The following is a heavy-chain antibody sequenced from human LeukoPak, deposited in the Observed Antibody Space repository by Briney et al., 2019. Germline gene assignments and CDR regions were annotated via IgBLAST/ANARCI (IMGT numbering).Heavy chain of an antibody. Sequence: PSKTLSLSCAVYGGSLNDYYWSWIRQPPGKGLEWIGEINKSGSTSYNPSLKSRVTISADTSRNQFFLRLSPVSVADTAVYYCARERASNSYINWFDPWGQGALVTVSS. CDR1: GGSLNDYY. J-gene: IGHJ5*02. CDR3: ARERASNSYINWFDP. CDR2: INKSGST. D-gene: IGHD2/OR15-2a*01. V-gene: IGHV4-34*01.